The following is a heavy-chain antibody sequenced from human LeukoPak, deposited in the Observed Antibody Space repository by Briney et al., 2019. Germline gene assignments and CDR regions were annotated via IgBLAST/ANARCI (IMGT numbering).Heavy chain of an antibody. Sequence: GGSLRLSCAASGFTFSNYWMNWVRQAPGKGLEWVANIKQDGGEKSYVDSVKGRLTISRDNSKNTLYLQMNSLRAEDTAVYYCAKEEYYYGSGSYYNFDYWGQGTLVTVSS. CDR1: GFTFSNYW. D-gene: IGHD3-10*01. J-gene: IGHJ4*02. V-gene: IGHV3-7*01. CDR3: AKEEYYYGSGSYYNFDY. CDR2: IKQDGGEK.